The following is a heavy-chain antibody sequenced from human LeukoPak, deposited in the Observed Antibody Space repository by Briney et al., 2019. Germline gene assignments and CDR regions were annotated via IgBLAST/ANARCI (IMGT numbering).Heavy chain of an antibody. J-gene: IGHJ4*02. Sequence: KAGGSLRLSCAVSGLTFSSSWMDWVRQAPGKGLEWVASINPDGNKKYSADSVKGRFTISRDNAENSLYLQMNSLRAEDTAVYYCARMAGTGTTFAVYFDYWGQGTLVTVSS. D-gene: IGHD1-7*01. V-gene: IGHV3-7*01. CDR2: INPDGNKK. CDR1: GLTFSSSW. CDR3: ARMAGTGTTFAVYFDY.